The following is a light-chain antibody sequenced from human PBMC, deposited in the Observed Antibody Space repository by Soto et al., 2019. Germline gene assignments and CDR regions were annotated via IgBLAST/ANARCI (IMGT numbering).Light chain of an antibody. Sequence: DIQMTQSPSTLSGSVLYIVTITFRSSQTISSWLAWYQQKPGKAPKLLIYDVSSLQSGVPSNFSGSGSGTEFTLTISSLQSEDFTVYSCIQYHNLWEFGQGTKVDIK. CDR1: QTISSW. J-gene: IGKJ1*01. CDR3: IQYHNLWE. V-gene: IGKV1-5*01. CDR2: DVS.